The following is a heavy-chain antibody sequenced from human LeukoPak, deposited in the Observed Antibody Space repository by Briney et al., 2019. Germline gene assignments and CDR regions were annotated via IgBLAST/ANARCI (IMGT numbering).Heavy chain of an antibody. CDR3: ARVGGHSGSYYGNFDY. D-gene: IGHD1-26*01. Sequence: SVKVSCKASGGTFSSYAISWVRQAPGQGLEWMGRIIPILGIANYAQKLQGRVTMTTDTSTSTAYMELRSLRSDDTAVYYCARVGGHSGSYYGNFDYWGQGTLVTVSS. CDR2: IIPILGIA. V-gene: IGHV1-69*04. CDR1: GGTFSSYA. J-gene: IGHJ4*02.